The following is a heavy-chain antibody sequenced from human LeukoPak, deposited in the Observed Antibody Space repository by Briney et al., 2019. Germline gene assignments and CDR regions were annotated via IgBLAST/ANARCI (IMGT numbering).Heavy chain of an antibody. Sequence: ASVKVSCKASGYTFTGYYMHWVRQAPGQGLEWMGWINPNSGGTNYAQKLQGRVTMTTDTSTSTAYMELRSLRSDDTAVYYCARVLSSSWYGAGYYMDVWGKGTTVTVSS. CDR1: GYTFTGYY. CDR2: INPNSGGT. V-gene: IGHV1-2*02. CDR3: ARVLSSSWYGAGYYMDV. J-gene: IGHJ6*03. D-gene: IGHD6-13*01.